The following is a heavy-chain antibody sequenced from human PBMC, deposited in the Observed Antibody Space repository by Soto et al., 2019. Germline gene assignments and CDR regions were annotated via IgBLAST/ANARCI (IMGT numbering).Heavy chain of an antibody. CDR2: ISYDGSNK. D-gene: IGHD3-9*01. V-gene: IGHV3-30*18. CDR1: GFTFSSYG. Sequence: PGGSLRLSCAASGFTFSSYGMHWVRQAPGKGLEWVAVISYDGSNKYYADSVKGRFTISRDNSKNTLYLQMNSLRAEDTAVYYCAKNYDILTGYYLPPNYWGQGTLVTVSS. J-gene: IGHJ4*02. CDR3: AKNYDILTGYYLPPNY.